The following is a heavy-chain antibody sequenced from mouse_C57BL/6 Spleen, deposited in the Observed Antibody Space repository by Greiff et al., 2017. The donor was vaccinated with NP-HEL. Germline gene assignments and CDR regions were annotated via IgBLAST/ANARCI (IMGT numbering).Heavy chain of an antibody. CDR2: IYPRSGNT. J-gene: IGHJ3*01. CDR3: ARNLYDGYYFFAY. CDR1: GYTFTSYG. Sequence: VKLMESGAELARPGASVKLSCKASGYTFTSYGISWVKQRTGQGLEWIGEIYPRSGNTYYNEKFKGKATLTADKSSSTAYMELRSLTSEDSAVYVLARNLYDGYYFFAYWGQGTLVTVSA. D-gene: IGHD2-3*01. V-gene: IGHV1-81*01.